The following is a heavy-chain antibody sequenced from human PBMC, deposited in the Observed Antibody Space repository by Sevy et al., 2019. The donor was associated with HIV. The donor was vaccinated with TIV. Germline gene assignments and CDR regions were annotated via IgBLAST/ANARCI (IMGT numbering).Heavy chain of an antibody. J-gene: IGHJ2*01. CDR3: ARGGDNSDWYFDL. Sequence: GGSLRLSCAASGFTVSSNYMSWVRQAPGKGLEWVSIIYGGGSTFYADSGKGRFTISRDSSKNTLYLQMNSLRAEDTAVYYCARGGDNSDWYFDLWGRGTLVTVSS. CDR2: IYGGGST. V-gene: IGHV3-53*01. D-gene: IGHD1-20*01. CDR1: GFTVSSNY.